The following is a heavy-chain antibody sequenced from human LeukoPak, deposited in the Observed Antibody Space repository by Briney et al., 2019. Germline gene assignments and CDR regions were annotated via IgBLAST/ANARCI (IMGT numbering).Heavy chain of an antibody. CDR2: IAEDGSAK. D-gene: IGHD5-24*01. Sequence: GGSLRLSCAASGFSFSTYSMSWVRQAPGKGLEWVANIAEDGSAKNYVVSVRGRFTISRDNTKNSLYLQMNSLRGEDTAVYYCARDRGWLQFDCWGQGTLVTVSS. J-gene: IGHJ5*01. CDR3: ARDRGWLQFDC. CDR1: GFSFSTYS. V-gene: IGHV3-7*04.